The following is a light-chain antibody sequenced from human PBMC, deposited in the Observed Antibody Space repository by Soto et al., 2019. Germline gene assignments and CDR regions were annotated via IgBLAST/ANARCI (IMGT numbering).Light chain of an antibody. CDR1: QSVSSSY. CDR2: GAS. CDR3: QQRSNWPPALS. V-gene: IGKV3D-20*02. Sequence: EIVLTQSPGTLSLSPGERATLSCRASQSVSSSYLAWYQQKPGQAPRLLIYGASNRATGIPGRFSGSGSGTDFTLTVSSLEPEDFAVYYCQQRSNWPPALSFGGGTKVDIK. J-gene: IGKJ4*01.